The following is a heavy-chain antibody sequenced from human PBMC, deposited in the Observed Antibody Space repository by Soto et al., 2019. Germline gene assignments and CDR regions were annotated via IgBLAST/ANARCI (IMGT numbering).Heavy chain of an antibody. D-gene: IGHD3-22*01. CDR2: IYHSGST. CDR1: GGSFSGYY. Sequence: SETLSLTCAVYGGSFSGYYWSWIRQPPGKGLEWIGYIYHSGSTYYNPSLKSRVTISVDTSKNQFSLKLSSVTAADTAVYYCARGGISPGGSGYYYYYYGMDVWGQGTTVTVSS. CDR3: ARGGISPGGSGYYYYYYGMDV. J-gene: IGHJ6*02. V-gene: IGHV4-34*01.